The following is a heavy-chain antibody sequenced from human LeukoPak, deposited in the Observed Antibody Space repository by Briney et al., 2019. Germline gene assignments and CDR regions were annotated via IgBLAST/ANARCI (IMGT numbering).Heavy chain of an antibody. CDR2: ISKDGDST. Sequence: GGSLRLSCAASGFIFSNFAMYWARQAPGKGLEYVSAISKDGDSTYYPTSMQGRFTISRDNSKNTLYLQMASLTPEDMGVYYCARGGFGSNWGQGTLVTVSS. D-gene: IGHD6-13*01. CDR1: GFIFSNFA. V-gene: IGHV3-64*01. J-gene: IGHJ4*02. CDR3: ARGGFGSN.